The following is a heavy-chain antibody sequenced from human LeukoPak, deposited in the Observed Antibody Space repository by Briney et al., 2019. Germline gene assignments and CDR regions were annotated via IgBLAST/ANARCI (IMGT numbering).Heavy chain of an antibody. V-gene: IGHV3-7*01. CDR3: ARGPSGYHNT. J-gene: IGHJ4*02. D-gene: IGHD5-12*01. CDR2: IKQDGSEE. CDR1: GFTFSSYW. Sequence: GGSLRLSCAVSGFTFSSYWMSWVRQAPGKGLEWVANIKQDGSEEYYVESVKGRFTISRDNAKNTLYLQMNSLRAEDTAVYYCARGPSGYHNTGGQGTLVTVSS.